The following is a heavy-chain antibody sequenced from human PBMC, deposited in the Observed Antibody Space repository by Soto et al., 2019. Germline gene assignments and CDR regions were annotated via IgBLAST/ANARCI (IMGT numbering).Heavy chain of an antibody. CDR1: KFTFKDYA. Sequence: EVQLVESGGGSVQPGRSLRLSCVASKFTFKDYAMHWCRQAPGKGLEWVSGISWNSGTIVYADSVQGRFTISRDNAKNTLHLQMDSLRAEDTALYYCAREYTVTPERPPLDYAGQGPLVTVSS. D-gene: IGHD4-4*01. CDR3: AREYTVTPERPPLDY. CDR2: ISWNSGTI. J-gene: IGHJ4*02. V-gene: IGHV3-9*01.